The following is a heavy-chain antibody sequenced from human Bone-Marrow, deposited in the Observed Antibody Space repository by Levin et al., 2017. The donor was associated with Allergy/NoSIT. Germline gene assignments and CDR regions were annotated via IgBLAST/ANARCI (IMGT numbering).Heavy chain of an antibody. Sequence: GGSLRLSCAASGFTFSSYAMSWVRQAPGKGLEWVSAISGSGGSTYYADSVKGRFTISRDNSKNTLYLQMNSLRAEDTAVYYCAKVVGREIRQPLDAFDIWGQGTMVIVSS. V-gene: IGHV3-23*01. CDR3: AKVVGREIRQPLDAFDI. CDR1: GFTFSSYA. D-gene: IGHD3-16*01. CDR2: ISGSGGST. J-gene: IGHJ3*02.